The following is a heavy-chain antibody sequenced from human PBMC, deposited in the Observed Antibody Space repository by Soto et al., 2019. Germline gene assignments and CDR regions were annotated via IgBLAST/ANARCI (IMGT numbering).Heavy chain of an antibody. J-gene: IGHJ4*02. Sequence: ASVKVSCKASGYIFSDYYIHWVRQAPGQGLEWMGWIDPRNGGTKYAQKFQDRLTMTTDTSTSTAFLELRRLRLDGTAVFFCARVLYRNVIHAWGQGTLVTVSS. CDR1: GYIFSDYY. D-gene: IGHD5-18*01. CDR3: ARVLYRNVIHA. CDR2: IDPRNGGT. V-gene: IGHV1-2*02.